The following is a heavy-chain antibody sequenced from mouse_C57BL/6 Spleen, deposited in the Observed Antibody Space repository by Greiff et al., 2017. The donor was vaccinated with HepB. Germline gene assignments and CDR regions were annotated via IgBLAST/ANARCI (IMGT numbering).Heavy chain of an antibody. CDR2: ISSGSSTI. CDR3: ARPPHYYGSSAWFAY. D-gene: IGHD1-1*01. J-gene: IGHJ3*01. CDR1: GFTFSDYG. V-gene: IGHV5-17*01. Sequence: EVQRVESGGGLVKPGGSLKLSCAASGFTFSDYGMHWVRQAPEKGLEWVAYISSGSSTIYYADTVKGRFTISRDNAKNTLCLQMTSLRSEDTAMYYCARPPHYYGSSAWFAYWGQGTLVTVSA.